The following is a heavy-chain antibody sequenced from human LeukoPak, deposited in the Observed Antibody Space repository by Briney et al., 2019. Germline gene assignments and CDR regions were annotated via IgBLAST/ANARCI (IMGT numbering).Heavy chain of an antibody. CDR1: GFTVSSNY. CDR2: ISYDGSNK. J-gene: IGHJ4*02. V-gene: IGHV3-30-3*01. CDR3: ARDQAFDY. Sequence: QPGGSLRLSCAASGFTVSSNYMSWVRQAPGKGLEWVAVISYDGSNKYYADSVKGRFTISRDNSKNTLYLQMNSLRAEDTAVYYCARDQAFDYWGQGTLVTVSS.